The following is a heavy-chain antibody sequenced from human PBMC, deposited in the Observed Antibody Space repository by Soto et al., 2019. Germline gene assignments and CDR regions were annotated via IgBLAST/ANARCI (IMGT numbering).Heavy chain of an antibody. CDR3: ARRTIQLWPRMDV. Sequence: PGGSLRISCGASGFTFSSYSMNWGRQAPGKGLEWVSYISSSSSTIYYADSVKGRFTISRDNAKNSLYLQMNSLRAEDTAVYYCARRTIQLWPRMDVWGQGTTVTVSS. J-gene: IGHJ6*02. CDR2: ISSSSSTI. V-gene: IGHV3-48*01. D-gene: IGHD5-18*01. CDR1: GFTFSSYS.